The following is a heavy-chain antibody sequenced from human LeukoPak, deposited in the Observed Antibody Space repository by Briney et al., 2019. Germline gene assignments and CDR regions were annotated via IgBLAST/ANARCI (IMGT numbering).Heavy chain of an antibody. CDR2: IKVDGSEK. D-gene: IGHD1-14*01. CDR3: ARLPGIPYYYYGMDV. V-gene: IGHV3-7*03. J-gene: IGHJ6*02. Sequence: PGGSLRLSCAASGFTFSNFWMSWVRQAPGKGLEWVANIKVDGSEKYYVDSVKGRFTISRDNAENSLYLQMNSLRAEDTAVYYCARLPGIPYYYYGMDVWGQGTTVTVSS. CDR1: GFTFSNFW.